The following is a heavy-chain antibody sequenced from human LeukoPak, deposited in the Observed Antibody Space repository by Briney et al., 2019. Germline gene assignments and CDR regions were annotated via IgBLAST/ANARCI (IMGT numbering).Heavy chain of an antibody. D-gene: IGHD6-19*01. CDR2: ISAYNGNT. V-gene: IGHV1-18*01. CDR3: ARDSYSSGWPYYFDY. Sequence: ASVKVSCKASGYTFTSYGISWVRQAPGQGLEWMGWISAYNGNTNYAQKLQGRVTVTTDTSTSTAYMELRSLRSDDTAVYYCARDSYSSGWPYYFDYWGQGTLVTVSS. J-gene: IGHJ4*02. CDR1: GYTFTSYG.